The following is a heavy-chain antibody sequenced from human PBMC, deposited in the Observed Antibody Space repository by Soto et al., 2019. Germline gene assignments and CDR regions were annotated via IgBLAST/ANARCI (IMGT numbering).Heavy chain of an antibody. CDR3: AIVDKVAAHIGPHAFDL. V-gene: IGHV3-33*01. J-gene: IGHJ3*01. CDR1: GFTFSSYG. Sequence: QVQLVESGGGVVQPGRSLRLSCAASGFTFSSYGMHWVRQAPGKGLEWVAVIWYDGSSKYYADSVKGRFTISRDNSKDTLYLQMNSLRAEDTAVFYCAIVDKVAAHIGPHAFDLWGQGTMVTVSS. CDR2: IWYDGSSK. D-gene: IGHD6-13*01.